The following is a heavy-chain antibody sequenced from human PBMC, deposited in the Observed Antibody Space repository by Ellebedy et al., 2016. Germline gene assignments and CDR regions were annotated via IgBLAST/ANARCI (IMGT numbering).Heavy chain of an antibody. Sequence: GESLKISCAASGFTFSSYGMHWVRQAPGKGLEWVAVIWYDGSNKYYADSVKGRFTISRDNSKNTLYLQMNSLRAEDTAVYYCARATDNYYDSSGYNVNAFDIWGQGTMVTVSS. CDR1: GFTFSSYG. V-gene: IGHV3-33*01. J-gene: IGHJ3*02. CDR2: IWYDGSNK. D-gene: IGHD3-22*01. CDR3: ARATDNYYDSSGYNVNAFDI.